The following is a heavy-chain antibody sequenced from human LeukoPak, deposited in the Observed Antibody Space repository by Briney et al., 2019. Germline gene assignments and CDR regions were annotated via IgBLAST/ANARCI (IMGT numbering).Heavy chain of an antibody. CDR3: AGRSTVGRMGY. D-gene: IGHD4-23*01. V-gene: IGHV4-34*01. J-gene: IGHJ4*02. CDR2: ISHSGST. Sequence: PSETLSLTCAVYGGSFSGYYWSWIRQPPGKGLEWIGEISHSGSTNYSPSLKSRVTISVDTSKNQFSLKLSSVTAADTAVYYCAGRSTVGRMGYWGQGTLVTVSS. CDR1: GGSFSGYY.